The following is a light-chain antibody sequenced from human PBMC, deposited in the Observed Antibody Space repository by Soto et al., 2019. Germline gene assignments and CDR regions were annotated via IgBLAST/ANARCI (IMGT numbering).Light chain of an antibody. J-gene: IGLJ2*01. V-gene: IGLV1-51*01. CDR3: GTWDNSLSHVV. CDR2: DNN. Sequence: QSVLTQPPSVSAAPGQKVTISCSGSSSNIGNNYVSWYQQLPGTAPKLLIYDNNKRPSGIPDRFSGSKSGTSATLGITGLQTGDEADYYCGTWDNSLSHVVFGGGTQLTVL. CDR1: SSNIGNNY.